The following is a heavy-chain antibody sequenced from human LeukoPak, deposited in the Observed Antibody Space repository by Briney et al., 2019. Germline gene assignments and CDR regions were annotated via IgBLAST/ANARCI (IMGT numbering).Heavy chain of an antibody. D-gene: IGHD2-2*01. J-gene: IGHJ4*02. CDR3: ANFGCSSTTCLDY. CDR2: ISGSGAST. V-gene: IGHV3-23*01. Sequence: PGGSLRLSCAASGFTFSSYAVSWVRQAPGKGLEWVSAISGSGASTYYADSVKGRFTISRDNSRNTLYLQMNSLRAEDTAVYYCANFGCSSTTCLDYWGQGTLVTVSS. CDR1: GFTFSSYA.